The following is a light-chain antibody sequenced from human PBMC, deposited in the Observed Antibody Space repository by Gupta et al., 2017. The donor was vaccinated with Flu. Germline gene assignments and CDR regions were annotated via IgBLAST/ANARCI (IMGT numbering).Light chain of an antibody. CDR3: LLYYGSTQGV. CDR1: AGAVTNDYY. V-gene: IGLV7-43*01. J-gene: IGLJ3*02. Sequence: QIVVTQEPSMTVSPGGTVTLTCASSAGAVTNDYYPNWFQQKPGQPPRAIIYSTSGKYSWTPARCAGSLVGGKAALTLSGAQPEDESEYYCLLYYGSTQGVFGGGTKLTVL. CDR2: STS.